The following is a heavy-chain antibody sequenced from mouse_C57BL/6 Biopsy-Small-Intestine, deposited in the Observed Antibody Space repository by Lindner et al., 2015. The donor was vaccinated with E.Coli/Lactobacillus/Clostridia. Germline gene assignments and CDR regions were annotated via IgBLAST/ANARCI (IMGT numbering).Heavy chain of an antibody. CDR3: ARLPPPLSGAYDYYFDF. CDR1: GYTFTNYD. Sequence: SVKVSCKASGYTFTNYDINWVRQATGQGLEWMGWMNPNSASTVYAEKFQGRVTMTRNTSISTAYMELTSLRSEDTAVYFCARLPPPLSGAYDYYFDFWGQGTLVTVSS. CDR2: MNPNSAST. J-gene: IGHJ2*01. D-gene: IGHD6-1*01. V-gene: IGHV1-84*02.